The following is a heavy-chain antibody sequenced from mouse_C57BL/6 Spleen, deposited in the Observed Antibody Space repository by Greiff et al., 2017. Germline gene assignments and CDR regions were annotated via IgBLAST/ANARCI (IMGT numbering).Heavy chain of an antibody. CDR3: ARSGGSSYSYWYFDV. CDR2: IYWDDDK. CDR1: GFSLSTSGMG. J-gene: IGHJ1*03. V-gene: IGHV8-12*01. Sequence: QVTLKVCGPGILQSSQTLSLTCSFSGFSLSTSGMGVSWIRQPSGKGLEWLAHIYWDDDKRYHPSLKSRLTISKDTSRNQVFLKITSVDTADTATYYGARSGGSSYSYWYFDVWGTGTTVTVSS. D-gene: IGHD1-1*01.